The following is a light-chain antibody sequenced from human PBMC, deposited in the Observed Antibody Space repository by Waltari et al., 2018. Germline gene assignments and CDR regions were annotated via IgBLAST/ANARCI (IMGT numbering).Light chain of an antibody. CDR1: SSDIGVYNY. CDR3: SSYAGRNTLV. J-gene: IGLJ2*01. Sequence: QAALTQPRSVSGSPGQSVTSSCTGTSSDIGVYNYVSWYQQLPGTAPKLIIYEVTKRPSGVSDRFSGSKSGNTAFLTISGLQAEDEADYYCSSYAGRNTLVFGGGTRLTVL. CDR2: EVT. V-gene: IGLV2-11*01.